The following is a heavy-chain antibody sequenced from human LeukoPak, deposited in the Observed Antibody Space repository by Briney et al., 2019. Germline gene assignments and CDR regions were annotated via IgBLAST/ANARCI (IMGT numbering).Heavy chain of an antibody. D-gene: IGHD4-17*01. CDR1: GYSISSGDYY. V-gene: IGHV4-61*02. Sequence: SETLSLTCTVSGYSISSGDYYWSWIRQPAGKGLEWIGRISSSGSTNYNPSLKSRVTISVDTSKNQFSMKLNSVTAADTAVYYCAREYDDGYWALDIWGQGKMVTVSS. CDR2: ISSSGST. J-gene: IGHJ3*02. CDR3: AREYDDGYWALDI.